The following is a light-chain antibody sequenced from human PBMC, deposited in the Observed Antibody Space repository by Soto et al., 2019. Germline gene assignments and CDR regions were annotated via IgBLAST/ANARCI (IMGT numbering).Light chain of an antibody. J-gene: IGKJ1*01. Sequence: TQCTGTLPLSPGESAILFCRATRSIISSYLAWYHQQPRNAPRLLIYGASNSAAGIPDRCSGSSSATDFTRTNSRLETEDLITYICQHYGTSPSTLGKGTKVDIK. V-gene: IGKV3-20*01. CDR1: RSIISSY. CDR3: QHYGTSPST. CDR2: GAS.